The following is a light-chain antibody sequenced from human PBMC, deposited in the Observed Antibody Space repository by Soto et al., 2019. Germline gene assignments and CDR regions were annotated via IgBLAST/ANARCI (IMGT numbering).Light chain of an antibody. CDR1: QSISAW. V-gene: IGKV1-5*03. J-gene: IGKJ1*01. CDR3: QQYNEYSWT. Sequence: DIQMTQSPSTLSASVGDRVSINCRASQSISAWLAWYQQKPGKAPRLLIYKASTLEIGVPSRFSGSGSGTEFTLTISSLQPDDVETYYCQQYNEYSWTFGQGTKVEIK. CDR2: KAS.